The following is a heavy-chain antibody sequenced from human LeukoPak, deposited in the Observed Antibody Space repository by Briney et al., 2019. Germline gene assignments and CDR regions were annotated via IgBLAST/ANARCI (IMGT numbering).Heavy chain of an antibody. CDR3: AADVYGSGRTFDY. V-gene: IGHV1-58*01. D-gene: IGHD3-10*01. Sequence: TSVKVSCKASGFTFTSSAVQWVRQARGQRLEWIGWIVVGSGNTNYAQKFQERVTITRDMSTGTAYMELSSLRSEDTAVYYCAADVYGSGRTFDYWGQGTLVTVSS. J-gene: IGHJ4*02. CDR2: IVVGSGNT. CDR1: GFTFTSSA.